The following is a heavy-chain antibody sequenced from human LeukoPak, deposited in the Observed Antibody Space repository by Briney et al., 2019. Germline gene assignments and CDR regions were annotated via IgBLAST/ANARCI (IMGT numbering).Heavy chain of an antibody. CDR3: ASGWNYESGAFDI. CDR2: ISSSSSYI. V-gene: IGHV3-11*06. J-gene: IGHJ3*02. D-gene: IGHD1-7*01. CDR1: GFTFSDYY. Sequence: GGSLRLSCAASGFTFSDYYMSWIRQTPGKGLEWVSYISSSSSYIYYADSVKGRFTISRDNAKNSLYLQMNSLRAEDTAVYYCASGWNYESGAFDIWGQGTMVTVSS.